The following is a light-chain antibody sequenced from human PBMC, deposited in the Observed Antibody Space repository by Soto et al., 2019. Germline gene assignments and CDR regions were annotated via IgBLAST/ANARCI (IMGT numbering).Light chain of an antibody. J-gene: IGKJ3*01. CDR3: QQYSSYSFT. V-gene: IGKV1-5*01. Sequence: IQMTQSPSTLSASVGDRVTITCRASQSIGSWLAWYQQRPGKAPKVLIYDASSLESVVPSRFSGSGSGTAFTLTISSLQPDDFATYYCQQYSSYSFTFGPGTKVEIK. CDR2: DAS. CDR1: QSIGSW.